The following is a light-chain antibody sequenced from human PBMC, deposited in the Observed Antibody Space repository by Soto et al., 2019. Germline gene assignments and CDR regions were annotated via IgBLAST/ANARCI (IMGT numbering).Light chain of an antibody. Sequence: QSALTQARSVSESPGQPVTISCAGTSSDVGGYDAVSWYQQHPGKAPKLIIYDVTKRPSGVPDRFSGSKSGNTASLTISGLQAEDEADYHCFAHAGSTYVFGTGTKVTVL. CDR3: FAHAGSTYV. CDR2: DVT. CDR1: SSDVGGYDA. J-gene: IGLJ1*01. V-gene: IGLV2-11*01.